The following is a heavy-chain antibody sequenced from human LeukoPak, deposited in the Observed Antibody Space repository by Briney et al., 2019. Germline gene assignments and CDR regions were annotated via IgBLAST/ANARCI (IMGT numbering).Heavy chain of an antibody. Sequence: GASVKVSCKASGYTFTSYYMHWVRQAPAHGLEWMGIINPSVGRTAYAQKFQDRLTMTRDTSTTTVYMELSSLRSEDTAMYYCARDPGTPGYCSSTSCPYYMDVWGKGTTVTVSS. D-gene: IGHD2-2*01. CDR3: ARDPGTPGYCSSTSCPYYMDV. CDR2: INPSVGRT. J-gene: IGHJ6*03. CDR1: GYTFTSYY. V-gene: IGHV1-46*01.